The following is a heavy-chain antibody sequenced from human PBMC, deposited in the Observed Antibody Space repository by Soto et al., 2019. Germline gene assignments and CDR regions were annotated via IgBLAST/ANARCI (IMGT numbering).Heavy chain of an antibody. CDR3: ARGARITIFGVALRYYYYYGMDV. CDR2: INHSGST. V-gene: IGHV4-34*01. D-gene: IGHD3-3*01. J-gene: IGHJ6*02. Sequence: SETLSLTCAVYGGSFSGYYWSWIRQPPGKGLEWIGEINHSGSTNYNPSLKSRVTISVDTSKNQFSLKLSSVTAEDTAVYYCARGARITIFGVALRYYYYYGMDVWGQGTTVTVSS. CDR1: GGSFSGYY.